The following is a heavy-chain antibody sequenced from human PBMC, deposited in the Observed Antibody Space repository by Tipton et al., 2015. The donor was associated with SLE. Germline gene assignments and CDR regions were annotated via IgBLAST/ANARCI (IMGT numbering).Heavy chain of an antibody. J-gene: IGHJ4*02. CDR3: AKDGGDYYFDY. D-gene: IGHD4/OR15-4a*01. CDR1: GFTFSSYA. Sequence: SLRLSCAASGFTFSSYAMHWVRQAPGKGLEWVAVISYDGSNKYYADSVKGRFTISRDNSKNTLYPQMNSLRAEDTAVYYCAKDGGDYYFDYWGQGTLVTVSS. V-gene: IGHV3-30*04. CDR2: ISYDGSNK.